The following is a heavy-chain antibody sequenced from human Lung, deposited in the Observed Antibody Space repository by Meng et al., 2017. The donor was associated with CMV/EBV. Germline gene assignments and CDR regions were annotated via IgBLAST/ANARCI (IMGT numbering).Heavy chain of an antibody. CDR2: IYSGGST. D-gene: IGHD5-12*01. Sequence: ESXKISWAASGFTVSSNYMSWVRQAPGKGLEWVSVIYSGGSTYYADSVKGRFTISRDNSKNTLYLQMNSLRAEDTAVYYCAREMGLRYDYWGQGTLVTVSS. CDR3: AREMGLRYDY. J-gene: IGHJ4*02. V-gene: IGHV3-66*02. CDR1: GFTVSSNY.